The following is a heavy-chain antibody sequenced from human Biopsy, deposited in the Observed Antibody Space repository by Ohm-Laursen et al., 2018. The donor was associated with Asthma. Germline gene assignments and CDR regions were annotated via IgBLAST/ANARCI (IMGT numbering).Heavy chain of an antibody. CDR3: ARAVDYSHYYGIDV. J-gene: IGHJ6*02. CDR1: DYTFNSAG. Sequence: SVKASCKTSDYTFNSAGITWVRQAPGQGLEWMGWISVYNGNTKVAQKLQDRVTMITDTSTSTAYMELRSLRSDDTAVYFCARAVDYSHYYGIDVWGQGTTVTVS. D-gene: IGHD3-10*01. V-gene: IGHV1-18*01. CDR2: ISVYNGNT.